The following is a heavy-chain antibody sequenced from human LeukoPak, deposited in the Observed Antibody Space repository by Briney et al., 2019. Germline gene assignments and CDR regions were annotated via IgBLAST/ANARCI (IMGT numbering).Heavy chain of an antibody. CDR1: GFTFSSYG. CDR3: AKSSTFLEYWSDP. CDR2: IRYDGSNK. D-gene: IGHD3-3*02. V-gene: IGHV3-30*02. J-gene: IGHJ5*01. Sequence: GGSLRLSCEASGFTFSSYGMHWVRQAPGMGLEWVAFIRYDGSNKYYADSVKGRFTISRDNSKNTLYLQMNSLRAEDTAVYYCAKSSTFLEYWSDPWGQGTLVTVSS.